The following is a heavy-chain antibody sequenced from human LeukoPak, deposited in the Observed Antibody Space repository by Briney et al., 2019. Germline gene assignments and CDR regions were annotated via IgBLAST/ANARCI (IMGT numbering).Heavy chain of an antibody. CDR1: GFTFSSYS. V-gene: IGHV3-33*01. CDR2: ISYDGSHK. D-gene: IGHD2-15*01. Sequence: GGSLRLSCAASGFTFSSYSIQWVRQAPGKGLEWVAVISYDGSHKYYADSVKGRFTISRDDSKNTVYPQMSSLGADDTAVYYCARDQGYCSGGRCYSYFDYWGQGTQVTVSS. J-gene: IGHJ4*02. CDR3: ARDQGYCSGGRCYSYFDY.